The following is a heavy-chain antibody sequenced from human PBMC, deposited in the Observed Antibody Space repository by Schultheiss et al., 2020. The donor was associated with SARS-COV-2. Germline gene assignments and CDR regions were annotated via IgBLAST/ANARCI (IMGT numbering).Heavy chain of an antibody. CDR3: ARESYDPYCGGDCFIAFDY. CDR2: IYYSGST. D-gene: IGHD2-21*02. V-gene: IGHV4-31*03. Sequence: SQTLSLTCTVSGGSISSGGYYWSWIRQHPGKGLEWIGYIYYSGSTYYNPSLKSRVTISVDKSKNQFSLKLSSVTAADTAVYYCARESYDPYCGGDCFIAFDYWGQGTLVTVSS. CDR1: GGSISSGGYY. J-gene: IGHJ4*02.